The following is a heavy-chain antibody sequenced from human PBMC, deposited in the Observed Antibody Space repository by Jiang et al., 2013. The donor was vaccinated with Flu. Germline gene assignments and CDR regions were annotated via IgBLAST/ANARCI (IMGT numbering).Heavy chain of an antibody. V-gene: IGHV5-51*01. D-gene: IGHD3-10*01. CDR3: ARQIYGSGSYPYIDY. CDR1: GYSFTSYW. J-gene: IGHJ4*02. Sequence: VESGAEVKKPGESLKISCKGSGYSFTSYWIGWVRQMPGKGLEWMGIIYPGDSDTRYSPSFQGQVTISADKSISTAYLQWSSLKASDTAMYYCARQIYGSGSYPYIDYWGQGTLVTVSS. CDR2: IYPGDSDT.